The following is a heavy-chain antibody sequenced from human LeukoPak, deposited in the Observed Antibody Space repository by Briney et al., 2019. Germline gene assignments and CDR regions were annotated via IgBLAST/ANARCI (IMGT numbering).Heavy chain of an antibody. D-gene: IGHD1-14*01. CDR2: IIPIFGTA. CDR1: GGTFSSYA. J-gene: IGHJ4*02. CDR3: ARGRTLSYLPTDY. Sequence: ASVKVSCKASGGTFSSYAISWVRQAPGQGLEWMGGIIPIFGTANYAQKFQGRVTIIADKSTSTAYMDLRSLRSDDTAVYYCARGRTLSYLPTDYWGQGTLVTVSS. V-gene: IGHV1-69*06.